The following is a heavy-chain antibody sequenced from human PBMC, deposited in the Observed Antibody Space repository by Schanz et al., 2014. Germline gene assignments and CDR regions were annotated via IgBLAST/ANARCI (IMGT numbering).Heavy chain of an antibody. CDR3: AKVAPAATYLDS. J-gene: IGHJ4*02. V-gene: IGHV3-11*01. Sequence: QVQLVDSGGGLVKPGGSLRLSCAASGFTFSDYYMNWIRQAPGKGLEWVSDISDSGDSTHYADSVKGRFTISRDNAKNSLFLQMNSLSAEDTAVYYCAKVAPAATYLDSWGLGTLVTVSS. D-gene: IGHD2-2*01. CDR2: ISDSGDST. CDR1: GFTFSDYY.